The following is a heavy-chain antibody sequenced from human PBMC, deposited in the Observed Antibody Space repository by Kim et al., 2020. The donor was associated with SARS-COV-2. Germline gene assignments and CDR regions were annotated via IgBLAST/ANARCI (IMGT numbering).Heavy chain of an antibody. CDR2: IIPIFGTA. V-gene: IGHV1-69*13. D-gene: IGHD3-22*01. J-gene: IGHJ4*02. Sequence: SVKVSCKASGGTFSSYAISWVRQALGQGLEWMGGIIPIFGTANYAQKFQGRVTITADESTSTAYMELSSLRSEDTAVYYCARVGVYDSSGYSDDYWGQGTLVTVSS. CDR3: ARVGVYDSSGYSDDY. CDR1: GGTFSSYA.